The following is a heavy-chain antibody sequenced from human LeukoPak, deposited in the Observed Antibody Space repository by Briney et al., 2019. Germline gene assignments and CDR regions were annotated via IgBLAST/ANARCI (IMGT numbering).Heavy chain of an antibody. V-gene: IGHV3-48*01. CDR1: GFTFSSYS. CDR2: ISSSSSTI. Sequence: PGGSLRLSCAASGFTFSSYSMNWVRQAPGKGLEWVSYISSSSSTIYYADSVKGRFTISRDNAKNSLYLQMNSLRAEDTAVYYCARVAPQEYYYDSSGSLGDYFDYWGQGTLVTVSS. D-gene: IGHD3-22*01. CDR3: ARVAPQEYYYDSSGSLGDYFDY. J-gene: IGHJ4*02.